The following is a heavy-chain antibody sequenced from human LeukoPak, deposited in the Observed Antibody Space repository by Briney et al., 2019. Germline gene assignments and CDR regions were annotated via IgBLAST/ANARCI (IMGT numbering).Heavy chain of an antibody. J-gene: IGHJ5*02. CDR1: GGSISTYS. V-gene: IGHV4-59*01. CDR3: ARAHSSGWPHMFDP. D-gene: IGHD6-19*01. CDR2: IYYSGST. Sequence: PSETLSLTCTVSGGSISTYSWTWIRQPPGKGLEWIGNIYYSGSTNYNPSLKSRVTTSIDTSKNQFSLKVSSVTAADTAVYYCARAHSSGWPHMFDPWGQGTLVTVPS.